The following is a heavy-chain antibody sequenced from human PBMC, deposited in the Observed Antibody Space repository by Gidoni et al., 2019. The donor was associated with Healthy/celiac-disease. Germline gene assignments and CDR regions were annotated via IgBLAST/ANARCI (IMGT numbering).Heavy chain of an antibody. D-gene: IGHD4-17*01. CDR3: AREEGVTTVTTRSASFDY. CDR2: ISYDGSNK. J-gene: IGHJ4*02. Sequence: QVQLVESGGGVVQPGRSLSLSCAASGFTFSSYAMHWVRQAPGKGLEWVAVISYDGSNKYYADSVKGRFTISRDNSKNTLYLQMNSLRAEDTAVYYCAREEGVTTVTTRSASFDYWGQGTLVTVSS. V-gene: IGHV3-30-3*01. CDR1: GFTFSSYA.